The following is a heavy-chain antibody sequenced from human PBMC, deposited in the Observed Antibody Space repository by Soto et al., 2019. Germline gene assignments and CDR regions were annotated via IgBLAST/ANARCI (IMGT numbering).Heavy chain of an antibody. Sequence: SVKVSCKASGGTFSSYAISWVRQAPGQGLEWMGGIIPIFGTANYAQKFQGRVTITADESTSTAYMELSSLRSEDTAVYYCAAEYSSSSYGSGRHYGMDVWGQGATVTVSS. CDR3: AAEYSSSSYGSGRHYGMDV. J-gene: IGHJ6*02. D-gene: IGHD6-6*01. V-gene: IGHV1-69*13. CDR1: GGTFSSYA. CDR2: IIPIFGTA.